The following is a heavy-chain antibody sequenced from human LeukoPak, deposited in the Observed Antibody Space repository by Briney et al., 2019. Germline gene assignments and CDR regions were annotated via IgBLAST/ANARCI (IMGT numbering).Heavy chain of an antibody. CDR3: ARGPPHDSRYYYGMDV. CDR2: ISAYNGNT. J-gene: IGHJ6*02. V-gene: IGHV1-18*01. D-gene: IGHD2-21*02. Sequence: ASVKVSCKASGYTFTSYGISWVRQAPGQGLEWMGWISAYNGNTNYAQKFQGRVTMTRNTSISTAYMELSSLRSEDTAVYYCARGPPHDSRYYYGMDVWGQGTTVTVSS. CDR1: GYTFTSYG.